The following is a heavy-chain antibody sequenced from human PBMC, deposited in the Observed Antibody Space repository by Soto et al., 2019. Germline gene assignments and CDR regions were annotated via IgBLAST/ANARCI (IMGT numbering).Heavy chain of an antibody. V-gene: IGHV3-48*03. CDR2: ISSSGSTI. J-gene: IGHJ4*02. Sequence: ESGGGLVQPGGSLRLSCAASGFTFSSYEMNWVRQAPGKGLEWVSYISSSGSTIYYADSVKGRFTISRDNAKNSLYLQMNSLRAEDTAVYYCARARGQLWLSDYWGQGTLVTVSS. CDR1: GFTFSSYE. CDR3: ARARGQLWLSDY. D-gene: IGHD5-18*01.